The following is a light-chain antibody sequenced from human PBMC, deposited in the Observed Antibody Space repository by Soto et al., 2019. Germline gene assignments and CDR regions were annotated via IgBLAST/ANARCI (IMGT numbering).Light chain of an antibody. V-gene: IGKV1-27*01. CDR2: AAS. CDR3: QKYNSALFT. CDR1: QGISXX. J-gene: IGKJ3*01. Sequence: DIQMTQSPSSLSASVGDRXXXXXXASQGISXXLAWYQQRPGKVPKLLIYAASTLQSGVPSRFSGSGSGTDFTLTISSLQPEDVATYYCQKYNSALFTFGPGTKVDIK.